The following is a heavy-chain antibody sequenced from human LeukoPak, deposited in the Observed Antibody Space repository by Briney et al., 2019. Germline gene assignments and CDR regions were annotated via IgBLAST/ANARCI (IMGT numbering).Heavy chain of an antibody. J-gene: IGHJ6*02. CDR2: IYTSGST. D-gene: IGHD3-10*01. CDR3: ARIGLLWFGGTYGMDV. V-gene: IGHV4-4*07. CDR1: GGSISSYY. Sequence: SETLSLTCTVSGGSISSYYWSWIRQPAEKGLEWIGRIYTSGSTNYNPSLKSRVTMSVDTSKNQFSLKLSSVTVADTAVYYCARIGLLWFGGTYGMDVWGQGTTVTVSS.